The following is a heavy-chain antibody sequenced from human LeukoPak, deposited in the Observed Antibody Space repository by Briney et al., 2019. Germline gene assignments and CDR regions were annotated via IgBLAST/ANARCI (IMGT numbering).Heavy chain of an antibody. Sequence: GGSLRLSCAASGFTFSSYAMHWVRQAPGKGLEWVAVISYDGSNKYYADSVKGRFTISRDNSKNSLYLQMNSLRAEDTALYYCAKGTDIDDAFDIWGQGTMVTVSS. CDR1: GFTFSSYA. CDR3: AKGTDIDDAFDI. J-gene: IGHJ3*02. CDR2: ISYDGSNK. V-gene: IGHV3-30-3*01.